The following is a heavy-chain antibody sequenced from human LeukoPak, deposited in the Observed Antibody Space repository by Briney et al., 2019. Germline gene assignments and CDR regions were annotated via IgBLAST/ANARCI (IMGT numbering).Heavy chain of an antibody. Sequence: HPGGSLRLSCVASGFTMRTYGMSWVRQAPGKGLEWVSGTPSGGDNTYYADSVKGRFTISRDNYENTLYLQINSLRVEDTAIYYCAKDSEYYDFWSRYNHYSYHYMDVWGKGTTVTVSS. CDR2: TPSGGDNT. D-gene: IGHD3-3*01. V-gene: IGHV3-23*01. CDR1: GFTMRTYG. J-gene: IGHJ6*03. CDR3: AKDSEYYDFWSRYNHYSYHYMDV.